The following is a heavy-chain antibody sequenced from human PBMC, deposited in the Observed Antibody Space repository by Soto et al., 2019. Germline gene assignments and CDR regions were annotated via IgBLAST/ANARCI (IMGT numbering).Heavy chain of an antibody. CDR3: ARDYGYDSSGSGY. J-gene: IGHJ4*02. D-gene: IGHD3-22*01. Sequence: QVQLVQSGGEVKKPGASVKVSCMASGYTFATYGITWVRQAPGQGLEWMGWISTDNGDTNYGQKFQGRLTLTTDTSTNTAYMELRGLRSDDTAVYYCARDYGYDSSGSGYWGQGTLVNVSS. V-gene: IGHV1-18*01. CDR1: GYTFATYG. CDR2: ISTDNGDT.